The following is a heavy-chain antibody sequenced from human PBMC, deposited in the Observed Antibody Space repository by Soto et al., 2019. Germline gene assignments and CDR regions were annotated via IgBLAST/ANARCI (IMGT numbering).Heavy chain of an antibody. V-gene: IGHV1-69*12. Sequence: QVQLVQSGAEVKKPGSSVKVSCKASGGTFSSYAISWVRQAPGQGLEWMGGIIPIFGTANYAQKFQGRVTITADESTSKAYRELSSLRSEDTAVYYCARVGSGWRGEGYWGQGTLVTVSS. D-gene: IGHD6-19*01. CDR2: IIPIFGTA. CDR3: ARVGSGWRGEGY. CDR1: GGTFSSYA. J-gene: IGHJ4*02.